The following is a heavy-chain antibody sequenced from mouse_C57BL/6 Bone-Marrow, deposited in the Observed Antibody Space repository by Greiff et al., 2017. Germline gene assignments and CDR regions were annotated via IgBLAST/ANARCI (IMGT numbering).Heavy chain of an antibody. J-gene: IGHJ2*01. V-gene: IGHV1-7*01. CDR2: INPSSGYT. CDR1: GYTFTSYW. CDR3: ARSYYGSSYVIYFDC. Sequence: QVQLKQSGAELAKPGASVKLSCKASGYTFTSYWMHWVKQRPGQGLEWIGYINPSSGYTKYNQKFKDKATLTADKSSSTAYMQLSSLTTENSAVYYGARSYYGSSYVIYFDCWGQGTTLTVSS. D-gene: IGHD1-1*01.